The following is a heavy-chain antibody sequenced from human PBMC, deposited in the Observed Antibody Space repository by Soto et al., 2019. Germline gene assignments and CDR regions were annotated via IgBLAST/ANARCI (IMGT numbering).Heavy chain of an antibody. Sequence: GGSLRLSCAASGFTFSSYAMHWVRQAPGKGLEWVAVISYDGSNKYYADSVKGRFTISRDNSKNTLYLQMNSLRAEDTAVYYCARCFAYSRYYYDSSGYSPFDYWGQGTMVTVSS. D-gene: IGHD3-22*01. CDR1: GFTFSSYA. CDR3: ARCFAYSRYYYDSSGYSPFDY. V-gene: IGHV3-30-3*01. J-gene: IGHJ4*02. CDR2: ISYDGSNK.